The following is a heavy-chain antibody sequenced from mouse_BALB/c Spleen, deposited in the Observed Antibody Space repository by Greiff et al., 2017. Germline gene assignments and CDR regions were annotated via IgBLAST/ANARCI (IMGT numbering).Heavy chain of an antibody. V-gene: IGHV1S137*01. CDR3: ARSREDWDYFDY. CDR1: GYTFTDYA. D-gene: IGHD4-1*01. CDR2: ISTYYGDA. J-gene: IGHJ2*01. Sequence: VQLVESGAELVRPGVSVKISCKGSGYTFTDYAMHWVKQSHAKSLEWIGVISTYYGDASYNQKFKGKATMTVDKSSSTAYMELARLTSEDSAIYYCARSREDWDYFDYWGQGTTLTVSS.